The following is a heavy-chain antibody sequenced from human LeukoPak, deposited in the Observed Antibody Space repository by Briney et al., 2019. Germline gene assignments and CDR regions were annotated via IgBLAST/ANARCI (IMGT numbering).Heavy chain of an antibody. J-gene: IGHJ3*02. D-gene: IGHD2-15*01. CDR3: AREAYCSGGSCLAFDI. CDR1: ARSIRSFY. Sequence: SETLSLTCTLAARSIRSFYWSCIRQPPGTVLEWIGYIYYSGSTNYNPSLKSRVTISVDTSKTQFSMKLSSVTAADTAVYYCAREAYCSGGSCLAFDIWGQGTMVTVSS. V-gene: IGHV4-59*12. CDR2: IYYSGST.